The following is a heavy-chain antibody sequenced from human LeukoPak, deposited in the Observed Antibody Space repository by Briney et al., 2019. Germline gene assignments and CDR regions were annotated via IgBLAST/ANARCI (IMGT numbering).Heavy chain of an antibody. CDR3: AREADCSGGSCYSGFDY. CDR1: GFTFSSYA. CDR2: ISYDGSNK. D-gene: IGHD2-15*01. J-gene: IGHJ4*02. V-gene: IGHV3-30-3*01. Sequence: GGSLRPSCAPSGFTFSSYAMHWVPQAPGKGLEWVAFISYDGSNKYYADSVKGRFTISRDNSKNTLYLQMNSLRAEDTAVYYCAREADCSGGSCYSGFDYWGQGILVIVSS.